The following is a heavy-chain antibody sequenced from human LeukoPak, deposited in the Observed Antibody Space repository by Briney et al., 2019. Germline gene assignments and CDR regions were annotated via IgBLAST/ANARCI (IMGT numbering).Heavy chain of an antibody. Sequence: ASVKVSCKASGGTFSSYAISWVRQAPGQGLEWMGWISAYNGNTNYAQKLQGRVTMTTDTSTSTAYMELRSLRSDDTAVYYCARDLFSLPYNDAFDIWGQGTMVTVSS. CDR1: GGTFSSYA. CDR2: ISAYNGNT. J-gene: IGHJ3*02. D-gene: IGHD1-14*01. V-gene: IGHV1-18*01. CDR3: ARDLFSLPYNDAFDI.